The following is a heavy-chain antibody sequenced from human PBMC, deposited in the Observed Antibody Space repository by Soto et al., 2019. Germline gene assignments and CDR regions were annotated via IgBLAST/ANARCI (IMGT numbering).Heavy chain of an antibody. J-gene: IGHJ4*02. V-gene: IGHV1-69*06. CDR3: ARDRARGTGSTPYYFDY. CDR1: GGTFSSYA. D-gene: IGHD3-10*01. CDR2: IIPIFGTA. Sequence: SVKVSCKASGGTFSSYAISWVRQAPGQGLEWMGGIIPIFGTANYAQKFQGRVTITADKSTSTAYMELSSLRSEDTAVYYCARDRARGTGSTPYYFDYWGQGTLVTVSS.